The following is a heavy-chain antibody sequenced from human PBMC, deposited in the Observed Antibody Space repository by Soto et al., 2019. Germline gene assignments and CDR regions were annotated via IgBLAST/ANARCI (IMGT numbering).Heavy chain of an antibody. J-gene: IGHJ5*02. D-gene: IGHD2-2*01. V-gene: IGHV4-59*08. CDR3: ARLGFYYQSFAP. CDR2: IYYGGTT. CDR1: GGSISSYY. Sequence: KASGTLSLTCTVSGGSISSYYWSWIRQPPGKGLELIGYIYYGGTTRYNPSLESRVTVSLETSKSQFSLTLSSVTTSDTAVYYCARLGFYYQSFAPWGHGTLVTVSS.